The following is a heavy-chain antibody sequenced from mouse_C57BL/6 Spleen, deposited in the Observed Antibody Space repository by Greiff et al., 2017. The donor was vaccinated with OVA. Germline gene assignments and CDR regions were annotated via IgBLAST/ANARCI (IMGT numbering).Heavy chain of an antibody. Sequence: QVQLKESGAELARPGASVKMSCKASGYTFTSYTMHWVKQRPGQGLEWIGYINPSSGYTKYNQKFKDKATLTADKSSSTAYMQLSSLTSEDSAVYYCARGRSYDYGGYFDYWGQGTTLTVSS. J-gene: IGHJ2*01. D-gene: IGHD2-4*01. CDR3: ARGRSYDYGGYFDY. CDR2: INPSSGYT. CDR1: GYTFTSYT. V-gene: IGHV1-4*01.